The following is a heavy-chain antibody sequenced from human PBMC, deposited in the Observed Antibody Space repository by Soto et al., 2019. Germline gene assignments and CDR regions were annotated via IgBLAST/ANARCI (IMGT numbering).Heavy chain of an antibody. D-gene: IGHD5-12*01. CDR2: ISPYSGET. Sequence: KAPGQGLEWMGWISPYSGETRYAEKFQDRVTLTTDTSTKTAYMDLRNLKSDDTAVYWRARGQVAGRDFWCQGTLVTVSS. V-gene: IGHV1-18*01. CDR3: ARGQVAGRDF. J-gene: IGHJ4*02.